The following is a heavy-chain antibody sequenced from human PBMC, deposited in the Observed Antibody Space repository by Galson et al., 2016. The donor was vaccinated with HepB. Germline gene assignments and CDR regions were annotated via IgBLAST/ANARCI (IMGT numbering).Heavy chain of an antibody. J-gene: IGHJ5*02. CDR3: ARARGYSGYGAYNWFDP. CDR2: ISSSSAFI. CDR1: GFPFSRYG. Sequence: SLRLSCAASGFPFSRYGMNWVRQAPGKGLEWVSSISSSSAFIYYADSLKGRFTISRDNAKDSLYLQINSLRGEDTAVYYCARARGYSGYGAYNWFDPWGQGTLCIASS. V-gene: IGHV3-21*01. D-gene: IGHD5-12*01.